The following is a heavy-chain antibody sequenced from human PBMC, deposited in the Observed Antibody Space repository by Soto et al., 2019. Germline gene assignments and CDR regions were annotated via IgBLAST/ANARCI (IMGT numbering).Heavy chain of an antibody. CDR2: INHSGTT. V-gene: IGHV4-34*01. J-gene: IGHJ4*02. CDR3: ARRSRFEY. Sequence: QVLLQQWGAGLLKPSETLSLTCAVYGRSFSRYYWSSIRQPPGKGLEWIGEINHSGTTNYNPSVRGRVTISVDTSKNQFSLKLSSVTAADTAVYYCARRSRFEYWGQGTLVTVSS. CDR1: GRSFSRYY.